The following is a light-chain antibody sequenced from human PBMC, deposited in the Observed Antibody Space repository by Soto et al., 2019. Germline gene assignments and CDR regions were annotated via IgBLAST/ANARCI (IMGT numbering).Light chain of an antibody. CDR3: SSYTSSSTI. V-gene: IGLV2-14*03. CDR1: SSDVGAYNY. Sequence: QSVLTQPASVSGSPGQSIAISCTGTSSDVGAYNYVSWCQQHPGKAPKLMIYDVNNRPSGVSNRFSGSKSGNTASLTISGLQAEDEADYYCSSYTSSSTIFGTGTKVTVL. CDR2: DVN. J-gene: IGLJ1*01.